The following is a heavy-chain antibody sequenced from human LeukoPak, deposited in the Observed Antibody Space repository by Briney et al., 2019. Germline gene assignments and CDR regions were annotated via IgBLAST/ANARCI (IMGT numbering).Heavy chain of an antibody. D-gene: IGHD6-19*01. J-gene: IGHJ6*03. CDR1: GYTFTSYY. V-gene: IGHV1-46*01. Sequence: ASVKVSCKASGYTFTSYYMHWVRQAPGQGLEWMGIINPSGGSTSYAQKFQGRVTMTRDTSTSTVYMELSSLRSEDTAVYYCARDHGIAVAGRYYYYYYYMDVWGKGTTATISS. CDR2: INPSGGST. CDR3: ARDHGIAVAGRYYYYYYYMDV.